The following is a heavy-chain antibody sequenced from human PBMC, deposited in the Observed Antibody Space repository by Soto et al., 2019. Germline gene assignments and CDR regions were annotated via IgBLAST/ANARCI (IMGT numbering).Heavy chain of an antibody. Sequence: QVQLVQSGAEVKKPGASVKVSCKASGYTFTSYGISWVRQAPGQGLEWMGWISDYNGNTNYAQKLQGRVTMTTDTSTSTAYMELRSLRSDDTAVYYCARDGDYYDSSGYYYYYYGMDVWGQGTTVTVSS. CDR3: ARDGDYYDSSGYYYYYYGMDV. CDR1: GYTFTSYG. V-gene: IGHV1-18*01. D-gene: IGHD3-22*01. J-gene: IGHJ6*02. CDR2: ISDYNGNT.